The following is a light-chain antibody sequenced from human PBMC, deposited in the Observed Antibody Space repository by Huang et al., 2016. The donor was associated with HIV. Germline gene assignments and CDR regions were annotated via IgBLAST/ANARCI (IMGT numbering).Light chain of an antibody. V-gene: IGKV3-11*01. J-gene: IGKJ4*01. CDR1: HNIDNH. CDR3: QQHTDRPT. CDR2: DAS. Sequence: EIVLTQSPPTLSWYPGEAITLSCTASHNIDNHFACYQYKPGQPPRLLIYDASTRVTGIPARFSGGGSGTLFTLTIDNLQADDFALYFCQQHTDRPTFGGGSKV.